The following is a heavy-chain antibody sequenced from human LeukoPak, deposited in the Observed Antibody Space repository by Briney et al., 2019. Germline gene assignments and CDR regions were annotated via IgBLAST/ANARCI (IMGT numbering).Heavy chain of an antibody. D-gene: IGHD2-15*01. V-gene: IGHV1-2*02. CDR3: AREYRWRYCSGGSCLVEVGAFDI. CDR2: INPNSGGT. CDR1: GYTITGYY. Sequence: ASVKVSCKASGYTITGYYMHWVRQAPGQGLEWMGWINPNSGGTNYARKFQGRVTLTRDTSISTAYMELSRLRSDDTAVYYCAREYRWRYCSGGSCLVEVGAFDIWGQGAMVIVSS. J-gene: IGHJ3*02.